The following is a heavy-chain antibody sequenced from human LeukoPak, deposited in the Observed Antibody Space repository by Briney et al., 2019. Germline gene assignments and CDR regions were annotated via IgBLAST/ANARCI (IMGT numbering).Heavy chain of an antibody. CDR3: ARVSPRFIVVVAAFDY. J-gene: IGHJ4*02. D-gene: IGHD3-22*01. Sequence: ASVKLSCKASGYTFTSYGISWGRQAPGQGLKGRAGISAYNGNTNYAQKLQGRVTMTTDTSTSTAYMELRSLRSDDTAVYYCARVSPRFIVVVAAFDYWGQGTLVTVSS. V-gene: IGHV1-18*01. CDR2: ISAYNGNT. CDR1: GYTFTSYG.